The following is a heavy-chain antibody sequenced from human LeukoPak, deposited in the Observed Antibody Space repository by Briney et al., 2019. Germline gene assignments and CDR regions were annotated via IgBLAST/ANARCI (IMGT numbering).Heavy chain of an antibody. CDR3: ARGRSTMVRGANFDY. CDR2: INHSGST. V-gene: IGHV4-34*01. Sequence: PSETLSLTCAVYGGSFSGYYWSWIRQPPGKGLEWIGEINHSGSTNYNPSLKSRVTISVDTSKNQFSLKLSSVTAADTAVYYCARGRSTMVRGANFDYWGQGTLVTVSS. J-gene: IGHJ4*02. CDR1: GGSFSGYY. D-gene: IGHD3-10*01.